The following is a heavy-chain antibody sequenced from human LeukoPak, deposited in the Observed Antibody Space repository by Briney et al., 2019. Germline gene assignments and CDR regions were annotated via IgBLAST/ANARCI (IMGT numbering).Heavy chain of an antibody. D-gene: IGHD3-10*01. J-gene: IGHJ6*03. Sequence: SETLSLTCTVSGGSMSSYYWSWIRQPPGKGLERIGYIYYSGSTNYNPSLKSRVTISVKTSKNQFSLKLSSVTAADTAVYYCARDSGYYYYYMDVWGKGTTVTISS. CDR1: GGSMSSYY. V-gene: IGHV4-59*12. CDR3: ARDSGYYYYYMDV. CDR2: IYYSGST.